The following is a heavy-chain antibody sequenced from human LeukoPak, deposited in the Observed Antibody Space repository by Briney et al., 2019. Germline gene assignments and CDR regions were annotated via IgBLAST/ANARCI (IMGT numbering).Heavy chain of an antibody. D-gene: IGHD6-13*01. CDR3: ARDLYSSSYALNWFDP. CDR1: GGTFSSYA. V-gene: IGHV1-18*01. CDR2: ISAYNGNT. J-gene: IGHJ5*02. Sequence: GSSVKVSCKASGGTFSSYAISWVRQAPGQGLEWMGGISAYNGNTNYAQKLQGRVTMTTDTSTSTAYMELRSLRSDDTAVYYCARDLYSSSYALNWFDPWGQGTLVTVSS.